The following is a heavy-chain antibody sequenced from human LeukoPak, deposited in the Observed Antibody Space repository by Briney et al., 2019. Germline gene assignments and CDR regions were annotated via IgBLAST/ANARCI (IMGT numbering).Heavy chain of an antibody. CDR1: GGTATSHY. CDR3: ARELGAGGAAAGSYYYYGMDV. D-gene: IGHD6-13*01. V-gene: IGHV4-59*02. Sequence: SETLSLTCTVSGGTATSHYWHWIRKPPGKGLEWVGYIYYSGSTNYNPSLKSRVTISVDTSKNQFSLKLSSVTAADTAVYYCARELGAGGAAAGSYYYYGMDVWGQGTTVTVSS. J-gene: IGHJ6*02. CDR2: IYYSGST.